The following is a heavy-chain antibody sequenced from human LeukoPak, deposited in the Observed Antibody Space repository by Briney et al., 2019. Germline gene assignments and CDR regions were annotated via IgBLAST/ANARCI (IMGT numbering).Heavy chain of an antibody. CDR2: IKPNSGGT. V-gene: IGHV1-2*06. J-gene: IGHJ3*02. CDR1: GYTFTDYY. D-gene: IGHD3-22*01. Sequence: ASVKVSCKASGYTFTDYYMHWVRQAPGQGLEWMGRIKPNSGGTNYGQKFQGRVTMTRDTSISIAYMELSNLRSDDTAVYYCARAGVWDSSDTSGYHNGAFDIWGQGTMVTVSS. CDR3: ARAGVWDSSDTSGYHNGAFDI.